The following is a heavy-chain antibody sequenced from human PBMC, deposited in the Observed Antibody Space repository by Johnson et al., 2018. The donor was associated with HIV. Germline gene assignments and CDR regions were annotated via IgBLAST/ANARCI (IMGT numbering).Heavy chain of an antibody. CDR3: AGGYGSGSGDAFDI. J-gene: IGHJ3*02. D-gene: IGHD3-10*01. V-gene: IGHV3-30*04. Sequence: QVHLVESGGGVVQPGRSLRLSCAASGFTFSSYAMHWVRQAPGKGLEWVAFIRYDGTNKYYVDSVKVRFTISRDNAKNSLYLQMNSLRAEDTAVYYCAGGYGSGSGDAFDIWGQGTMVTVSS. CDR1: GFTFSSYA. CDR2: IRYDGTNK.